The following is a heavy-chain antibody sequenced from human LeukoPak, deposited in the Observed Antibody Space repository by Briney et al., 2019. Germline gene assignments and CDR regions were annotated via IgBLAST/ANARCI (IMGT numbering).Heavy chain of an antibody. CDR3: ARRRQQLPHNWFDP. CDR1: GGSISSYY. D-gene: IGHD6-13*01. V-gene: IGHV4-59*08. Sequence: SETLSLTCTVSGGSISSYYWSWIRQPPGKGLEWIGYIYYSGSTNYNPSLKSRVTISVDTSKNQISLKLSSVTAADTAVYYCARRRQQLPHNWFDPWGQGTLVTVSS. J-gene: IGHJ5*02. CDR2: IYYSGST.